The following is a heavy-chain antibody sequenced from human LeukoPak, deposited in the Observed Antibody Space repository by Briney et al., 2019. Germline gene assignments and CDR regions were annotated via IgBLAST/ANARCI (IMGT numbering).Heavy chain of an antibody. J-gene: IGHJ3*02. D-gene: IGHD2-2*01. V-gene: IGHV1-18*01. CDR1: GYTFTSYG. Sequence: ASVKVSCKASGYTFTSYGISWVRQAPGQGLEWMGWISAYNGNTNYAQKLQGRVTMTTDTSTSTAYMELRSLRSDDTAVYYCASTTIVPAAIGAFDIWGQGTMVTVSS. CDR3: ASTTIVPAAIGAFDI. CDR2: ISAYNGNT.